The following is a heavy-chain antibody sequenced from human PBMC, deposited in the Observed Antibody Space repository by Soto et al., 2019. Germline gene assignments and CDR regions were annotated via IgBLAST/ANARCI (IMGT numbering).Heavy chain of an antibody. CDR2: IFYSGST. CDR1: RGYINNRSYY. D-gene: IGHD2-15*01. J-gene: IGHJ6*02. V-gene: IGHV4-39*01. CDR3: ARHLTYCSAGSCYSDFPYYGMDV. Sequence: SHSLSLTCSISRGYINNRSYYSCWNRHPPGKVLEWIGSIFYSGSTYYNPSLKSRVTISVDTSKNQFSLKLSSVTAADTAVYYCARHLTYCSAGSCYSDFPYYGMDVWGQGTTVS.